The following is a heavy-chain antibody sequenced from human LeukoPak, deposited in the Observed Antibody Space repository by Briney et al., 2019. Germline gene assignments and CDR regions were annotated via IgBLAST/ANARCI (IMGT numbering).Heavy chain of an antibody. Sequence: KPGGSLRLSCSTSGFSFSDYHMNWIRQAPGKGLEWVSHISGSGDSISYADSVKGRFTISRDNAKNSLFLQMNSLRAEDTAVYFCARDGSGSYYRYYYYGMDVWGQGTTVTVSS. J-gene: IGHJ6*02. CDR3: ARDGSGSYYRYYYYGMDV. V-gene: IGHV3-11*01. CDR1: GFSFSDYH. D-gene: IGHD3-10*01. CDR2: ISGSGDSI.